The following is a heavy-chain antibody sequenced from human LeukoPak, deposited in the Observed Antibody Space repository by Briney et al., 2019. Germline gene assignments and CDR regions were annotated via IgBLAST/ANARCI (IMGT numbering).Heavy chain of an antibody. D-gene: IGHD4-11*01. CDR2: TYYRSKWYS. CDR3: ARGVTVTGYWSDY. Sequence: SQTLSLTCAISGDSVSSNSAAWNWIRQSPSRGLEWLGRTYYRSKWYSDYTVSVKSRITINPDTSKDQFSLQLDSVTPEDSAVYYCARGVTVTGYWSDYWGQGTLVTVSS. V-gene: IGHV6-1*01. CDR1: GDSVSSNSAA. J-gene: IGHJ4*02.